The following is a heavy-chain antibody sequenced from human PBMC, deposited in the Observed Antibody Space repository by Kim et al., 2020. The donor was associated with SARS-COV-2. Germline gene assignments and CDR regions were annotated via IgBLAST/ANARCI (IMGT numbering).Heavy chain of an antibody. CDR3: ARTYGSGSYYNY. V-gene: IGHV4-59*01. CDR2: IYYSGST. Sequence: SETLSLTCTVSGGSISSYYWSWIRQPPGKGLEWIGYIYYSGSTNYNPSLKSRVTISVDTSKNQFSLKLSSVTAADTAVYYCARTYGSGSYYNYWGQGTLVTVSS. CDR1: GGSISSYY. J-gene: IGHJ4*02. D-gene: IGHD3-10*01.